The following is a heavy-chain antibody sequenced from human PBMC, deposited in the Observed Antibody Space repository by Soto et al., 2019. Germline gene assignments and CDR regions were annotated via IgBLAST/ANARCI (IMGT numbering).Heavy chain of an antibody. V-gene: IGHV3-30*18. CDR3: AKDSGQWGLMNWFDP. CDR2: ISYDGSNK. CDR1: GFTFSSYG. D-gene: IGHD1-26*01. J-gene: IGHJ5*02. Sequence: GRCMRLSCAASGFTFSSYGMHWVRQAPGKGLEWVAVISYDGSNKYYADSVKGRFTISRDNSKNTLYLQMNSLRAEDTAVYYCAKDSGQWGLMNWFDPWGQGTLVTVSS.